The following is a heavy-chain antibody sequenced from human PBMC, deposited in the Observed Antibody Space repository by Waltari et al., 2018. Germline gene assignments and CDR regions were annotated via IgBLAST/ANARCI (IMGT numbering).Heavy chain of an antibody. J-gene: IGHJ6*03. Sequence: QVQLQQWGAGLLKPSETLSLTCAVYGGSFSGYYWSWIRQPPGKGLEWIGEINHRGSTNYNPSLKSRVTISVDTSKNQFSLKLSSVTAADTAGYYCARGALTIFGVVILPWYMDVWGKGTTVTVSS. V-gene: IGHV4-34*01. CDR2: INHRGST. D-gene: IGHD3-3*01. CDR1: GGSFSGYY. CDR3: ARGALTIFGVVILPWYMDV.